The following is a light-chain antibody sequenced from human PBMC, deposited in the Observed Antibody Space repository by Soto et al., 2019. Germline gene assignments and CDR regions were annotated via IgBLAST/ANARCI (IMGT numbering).Light chain of an antibody. Sequence: DIQMTQSPSSLSASVGDRVTITCQASQNINNYLNWYQQKPWRAPKLLIYDAANLEAGVPSRFMGSGSGTDFTLTISSLQPEDVATYYCQKYNSDPWTFGQGTKVDIK. CDR3: QKYNSDPWT. V-gene: IGKV1-33*01. J-gene: IGKJ1*01. CDR1: QNINNY. CDR2: DAA.